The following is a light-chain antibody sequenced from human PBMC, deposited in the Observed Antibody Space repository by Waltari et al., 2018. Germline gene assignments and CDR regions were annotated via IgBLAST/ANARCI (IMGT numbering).Light chain of an antibody. CDR3: QQLHSYPHT. CDR2: AAS. J-gene: IGKJ2*01. Sequence: IQLTQSPSFLSAVVGDRVTITCRSSKDISIFLAWYQQTPGKAPKLLIFAASDLQSGVPLRFSGTGSGTEFTLTISSLRPEDFATYYCQQLHSYPHTFGQGTTLAIK. V-gene: IGKV1-9*01. CDR1: KDISIF.